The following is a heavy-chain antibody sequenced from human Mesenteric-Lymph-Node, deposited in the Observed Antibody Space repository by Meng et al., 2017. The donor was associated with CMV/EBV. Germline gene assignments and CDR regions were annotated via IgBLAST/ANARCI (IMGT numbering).Heavy chain of an antibody. D-gene: IGHD1-1*01. CDR1: GYTFTSYY. CDR2: INPTGGST. Sequence: ASVKVSCKASGYTFTSYYMHWVRQAPGQGLEWMGMINPTGGSTTYTQKFQGRVTMTRDTSTTKAYMELRSLRSDDTAVYYCAGVEWGRGTTDREYYAMDVWGQGTTVTVSS. V-gene: IGHV1-46*01. J-gene: IGHJ6*02. CDR3: AGVEWGRGTTDREYYAMDV.